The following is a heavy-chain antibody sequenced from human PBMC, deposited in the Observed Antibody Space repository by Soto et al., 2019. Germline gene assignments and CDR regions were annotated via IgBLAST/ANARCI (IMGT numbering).Heavy chain of an antibody. V-gene: IGHV3-53*01. CDR1: GFTVSSNY. D-gene: IGHD3-22*01. J-gene: IGHJ1*01. CDR3: ARDRVDSGSREDFQH. CDR2: IYSGGST. Sequence: EVQLVESGGGLIQPGGTLRLSCAASGFTVSSNYMSWVRQAPGKGLEWVSVIYSGGSTYYADSVKGRFTISRDNAKNTPYIQMNSLRAEETAVYYCARDRVDSGSREDFQHWGQGTLVTVSS.